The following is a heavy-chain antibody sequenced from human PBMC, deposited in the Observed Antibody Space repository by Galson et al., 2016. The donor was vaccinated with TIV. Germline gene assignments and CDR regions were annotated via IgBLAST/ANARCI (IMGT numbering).Heavy chain of an antibody. CDR2: IDWDGGN. V-gene: IGHV2-70*04. D-gene: IGHD3-16*01. Sequence: PALVKPTQTLTLTCTLSGFSLSTSGVRVSWIRQPPGKALEWLARIDWDGGNFYSTSQKTRLTISKDTSKNQVVLTMTNMDPVDTALYYCARTPLICWGAFDIWGQGTMVTVSS. CDR1: GFSLSTSGVR. CDR3: ARTPLICWGAFDI. J-gene: IGHJ3*02.